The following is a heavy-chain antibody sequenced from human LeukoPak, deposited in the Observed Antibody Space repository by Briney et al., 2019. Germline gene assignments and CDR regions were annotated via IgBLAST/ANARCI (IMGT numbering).Heavy chain of an antibody. J-gene: IGHJ1*01. CDR2: ISAYNGNT. V-gene: IGHV1-18*01. Sequence: ASVKVSCKASGYTFTSYGISWVRQAPGQGLEWMGWISAYNGNTNYAQKLQGRVTMTTDTSTSTAYMELSSLRSEDTAVYYCASRIGGSVPAAIKGTEYFQHWGQGTLVTVSS. D-gene: IGHD2-2*02. CDR3: ASRIGGSVPAAIKGTEYFQH. CDR1: GYTFTSYG.